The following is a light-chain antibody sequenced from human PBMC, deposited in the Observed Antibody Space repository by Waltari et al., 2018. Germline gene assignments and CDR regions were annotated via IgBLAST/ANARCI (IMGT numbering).Light chain of an antibody. Sequence: SSELTQDPAVSVALGQTVRITCQGDSPRSYYVSWFQQKPGQAPALVIHGKNNRPSGIADRFSASSSGSSASLTIIWAQAEDEADYYCHSRDSSGDVLIGGGTKLTVV. CDR1: SPRSYY. V-gene: IGLV3-19*01. CDR2: GKN. CDR3: HSRDSSGDVL. J-gene: IGLJ2*01.